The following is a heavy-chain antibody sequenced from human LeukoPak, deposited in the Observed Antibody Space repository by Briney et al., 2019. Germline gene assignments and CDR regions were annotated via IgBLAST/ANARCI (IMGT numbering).Heavy chain of an antibody. CDR1: GGSFSGYY. CDR3: SKSLQHTVTTPDAPDY. D-gene: IGHD4-17*01. Sequence: SETLSLTCAVYGGSFSGYYWSWIGQPPGKGLEWIGEINHSGSTNYNPSLKSRVTISVDTSKNQFSLKLSSVTAPDTAVYSCSKSLQHTVTTPDAPDYWGKGTLVTVSS. CDR2: INHSGST. V-gene: IGHV4-34*01. J-gene: IGHJ4*02.